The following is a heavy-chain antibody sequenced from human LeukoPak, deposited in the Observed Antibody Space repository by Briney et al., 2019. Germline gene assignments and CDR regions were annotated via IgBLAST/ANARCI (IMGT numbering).Heavy chain of an antibody. CDR2: IYYSGST. CDR3: ASSPITMVWELDY. D-gene: IGHD3-10*01. CDR1: GGSISSYY. J-gene: IGHJ4*02. V-gene: IGHV4-59*01. Sequence: PSETLSLTCTVSGGSISSYYWSWIRQPPGKGLEWIGYIYYSGSTNYNPSLKSRVTISVDTSKNQFSLKLSSVTAADTAVYYYASSPITMVWELDYWGQGTLVTVSS.